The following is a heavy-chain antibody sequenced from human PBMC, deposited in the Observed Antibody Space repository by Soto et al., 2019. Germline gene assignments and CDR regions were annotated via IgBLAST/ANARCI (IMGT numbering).Heavy chain of an antibody. J-gene: IGHJ4*02. CDR2: IGTSGNR. V-gene: IGHV3-23*01. Sequence: EVQLLESGGRLLQPVGSLRLSCAASGYTFRSNAMSWVRQAPGKGLEWVSSIGTSGNRYYPDSVQGRFTISRDISKNSLYLQMNSLRVADTAVYYCARRSSGRTYSFDVWGQGTLVTVSS. CDR3: ARRSSGRTYSFDV. CDR1: GYTFRSNA. D-gene: IGHD6-19*01.